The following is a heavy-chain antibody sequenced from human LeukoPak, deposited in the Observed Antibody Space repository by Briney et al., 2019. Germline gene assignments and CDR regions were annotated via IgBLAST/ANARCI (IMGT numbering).Heavy chain of an antibody. CDR1: GFMFEDYS. CDR3: ATAENVDKGAFDI. CDR2: ISWDGGSK. J-gene: IGHJ3*02. V-gene: IGHV3-43*01. D-gene: IGHD5-12*01. Sequence: GGSLRLSCAASGFMFEDYSMHWVRQAPGKGLEWVSVISWDGGSKYYADSVKGRFTISRDKSKNTLYLQMTSLRAEDTAVYYCATAENVDKGAFDIWGQGTMVTVSS.